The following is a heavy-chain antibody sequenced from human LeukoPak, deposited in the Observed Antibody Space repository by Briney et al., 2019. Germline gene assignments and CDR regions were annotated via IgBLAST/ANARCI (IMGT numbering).Heavy chain of an antibody. Sequence: SETLSLTCTVSGGSISSGDYYWSWIRQPPGKGLEWIGYIYYSGSTNYNPSLRSRVTISVDTSKNQFSLKLSSVTAADTAVYYCARHRQPRTYYYGSGHYYYGMDVWGQGTTVTVSS. D-gene: IGHD3-10*01. CDR2: IYYSGST. CDR3: ARHRQPRTYYYGSGHYYYGMDV. J-gene: IGHJ6*02. V-gene: IGHV4-30-4*01. CDR1: GGSISSGDYY.